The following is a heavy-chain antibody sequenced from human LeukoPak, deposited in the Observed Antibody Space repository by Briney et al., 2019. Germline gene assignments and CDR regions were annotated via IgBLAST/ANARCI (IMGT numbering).Heavy chain of an antibody. CDR3: ARTPSATPFDY. D-gene: IGHD2-15*01. CDR1: GGSISDNY. J-gene: IGHJ4*02. CDR2: AYYSGPT. V-gene: IGHV4-59*08. Sequence: SETLSLTSTVSGGSISDNYWSWIRPAPGKGLEWIGYAYYSGPTNYNSSLRSRFTMSLNTSKSQSSLRLSAVTAAAAAVYSWARTPSATPFDYWGPGTLVTVSS.